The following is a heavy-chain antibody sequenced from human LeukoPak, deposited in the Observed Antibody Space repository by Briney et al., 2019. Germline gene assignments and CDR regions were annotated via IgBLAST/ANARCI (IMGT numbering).Heavy chain of an antibody. D-gene: IGHD6-19*01. Sequence: SETLTLTCTVSGGSISSYYWSWIRQPPGKGLEWIGYIYYSGSTNYNPSLKSRVTISVDTSKNQFSLKLSSVTAADTAVYYCARSGYSSGWYHYWGQGTLVTVSS. CDR2: IYYSGST. J-gene: IGHJ4*02. V-gene: IGHV4-59*01. CDR3: ARSGYSSGWYHY. CDR1: GGSISSYY.